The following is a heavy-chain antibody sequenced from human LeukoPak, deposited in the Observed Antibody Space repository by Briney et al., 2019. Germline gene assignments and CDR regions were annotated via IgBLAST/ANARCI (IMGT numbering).Heavy chain of an antibody. CDR3: AKKQQLVPTPGAFDI. CDR1: GFTFSSYS. J-gene: IGHJ3*02. CDR2: ISGSGGST. Sequence: GGSLRLSCAASGFTFSSYSMSWVRQAPGKGLEWVSAISGSGGSTYYADSVKGRFTISRDNSKNTLYLQMNSLRAEDTAVYYCAKKQQLVPTPGAFDIWGQGTMVTVSS. V-gene: IGHV3-23*01. D-gene: IGHD6-13*01.